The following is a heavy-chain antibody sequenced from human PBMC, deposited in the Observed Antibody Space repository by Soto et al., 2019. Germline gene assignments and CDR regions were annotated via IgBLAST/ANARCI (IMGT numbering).Heavy chain of an antibody. D-gene: IGHD5-18*01. J-gene: IGHJ4*02. CDR1: GFTFSSYG. Sequence: GGSLRLSCAASGFTFSSYGMHWVRQAPGKGLEWVAVIWYDGSNKYYADSAKGRFTISRDNSKNTLYLQMNSLRAEDTAVYYCARDPVDTAQYYFDYWGQGTLVTVSS. CDR3: ARDPVDTAQYYFDY. CDR2: IWYDGSNK. V-gene: IGHV3-33*01.